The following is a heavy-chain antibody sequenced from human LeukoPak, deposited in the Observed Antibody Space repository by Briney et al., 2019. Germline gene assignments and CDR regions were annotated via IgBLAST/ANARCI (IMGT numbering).Heavy chain of an antibody. Sequence: RAGGSLRLSCAASGFTFDDYGMSWVRQAPGKGLEWVSGINWNGGSTGYADSVKGRFTISRDNAKNSLYLQMNSLRAEDTALYYCARVPSTYCSSTSCYYHYYYMDVWGKGTTVTVSS. CDR3: ARVPSTYCSSTSCYYHYYYMDV. V-gene: IGHV3-20*04. CDR1: GFTFDDYG. J-gene: IGHJ6*03. D-gene: IGHD2-2*01. CDR2: INWNGGST.